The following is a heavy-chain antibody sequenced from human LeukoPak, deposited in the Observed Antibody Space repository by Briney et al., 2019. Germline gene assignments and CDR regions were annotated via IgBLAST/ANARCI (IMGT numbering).Heavy chain of an antibody. CDR3: AREGESTLYYYYYYMDV. Sequence: ETLSLTCTVSGYSISSGYYWGWIRQPPGRGLEWIGSIYHSGSTYYNPSLKSRVTISVDTSKNQFSLKLSSVTAADTAVYYCAREGESTLYYYYYYMDVWGKGTTVTVSS. J-gene: IGHJ6*03. D-gene: IGHD3-10*01. CDR1: GYSISSGYY. CDR2: IYHSGST. V-gene: IGHV4-38-2*02.